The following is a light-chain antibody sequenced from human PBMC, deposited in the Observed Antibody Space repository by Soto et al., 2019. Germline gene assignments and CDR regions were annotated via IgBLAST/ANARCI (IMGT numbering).Light chain of an antibody. J-gene: IGKJ1*01. CDR3: QKYDRVPGT. CDR2: AAS. V-gene: IGKV1-27*01. CDR1: QAIGYS. Sequence: DNQMTQSPSSLSASVGDRVTITCRASQAIGYSLAWYQQKPGKVPQLLIYAASTLQSGAPSRFSGSGSGTDFNLTISSLQPADIATYYCQKYDRVPGTFGQGTKVEI.